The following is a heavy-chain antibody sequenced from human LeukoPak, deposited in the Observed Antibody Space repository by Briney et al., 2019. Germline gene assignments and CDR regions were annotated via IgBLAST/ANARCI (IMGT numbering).Heavy chain of an antibody. J-gene: IGHJ6*03. V-gene: IGHV4-39*02. CDR2: IYYSGST. D-gene: IGHD6-13*01. Sequence: PSETLPLTCTVSGGSISSSSYYWGWIRQPPGKGLEWIGSIYYSGSTYYNPSLKSRVTISVDTSKNQFSLKLSSVTAADTAVYYCARDRVGQQLVGRKNNYYYMDVWGKGTTVTISS. CDR3: ARDRVGQQLVGRKNNYYYMDV. CDR1: GGSISSSSYY.